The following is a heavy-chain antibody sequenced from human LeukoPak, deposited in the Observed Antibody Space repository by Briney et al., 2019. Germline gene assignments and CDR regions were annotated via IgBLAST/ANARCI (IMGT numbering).Heavy chain of an antibody. V-gene: IGHV3-11*04. CDR1: GFTFSDHY. D-gene: IGHD3-16*01. CDR3: ARGLTITSPLDY. Sequence: GGSLRLSCAASGFTFSDHYMSWIRLAPGKGLEWVSSISTSGTTMYYADSVKGRFTISRDNAKNSLYLQMNSLRAEDTAVYYCARGLTITSPLDYWGQGTLVTVSS. CDR2: ISTSGTTM. J-gene: IGHJ4*02.